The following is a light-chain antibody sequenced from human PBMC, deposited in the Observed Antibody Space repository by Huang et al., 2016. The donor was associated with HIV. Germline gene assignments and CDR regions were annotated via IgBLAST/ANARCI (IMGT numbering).Light chain of an antibody. CDR3: MQALQTPFT. Sequence: DIVMTQSPLSLPVTPGEQASISCRSSQSLLNSNGYNYLHWYLQKPGQSPHLLIYLGSKRASGVPDRFSGSGSGTNFTLKISRVEAEDVGVYYCMQALQTPFTFGPGTKVDIK. J-gene: IGKJ3*01. CDR1: QSLLNSNGYNY. V-gene: IGKV2-28*01. CDR2: LGS.